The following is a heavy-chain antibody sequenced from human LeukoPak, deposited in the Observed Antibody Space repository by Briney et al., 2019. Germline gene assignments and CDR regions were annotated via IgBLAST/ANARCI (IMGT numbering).Heavy chain of an antibody. CDR1: GFTFSSYG. Sequence: GGSLRLSCAASGFTFSSYGMSWVRQAPGKGLEWVSAISGSGGSTYYADSVKGRFTISRDNSKNTLYLQMNSLRAEDTAVYYCAKALLGYCSSTSCYGDPDYWGQGTLVTVSS. CDR3: AKALLGYCSSTSCYGDPDY. CDR2: ISGSGGST. V-gene: IGHV3-23*01. D-gene: IGHD2-2*01. J-gene: IGHJ4*02.